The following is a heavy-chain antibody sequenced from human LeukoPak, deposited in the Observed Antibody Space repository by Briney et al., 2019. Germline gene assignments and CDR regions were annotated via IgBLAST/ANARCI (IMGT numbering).Heavy chain of an antibody. CDR1: GFTFSGSA. J-gene: IGHJ4*02. Sequence: GGSLKLSCAASGFTFSGSAMHWVRQASGKGLEWVGRIRSKANSYATAYAASVKGRFTISRDDSKNTAYLQMNSLKTEDTAVYYCTRLGGDYFDYWGQGTLVTVSS. V-gene: IGHV3-73*01. CDR2: IRSKANSYAT. CDR3: TRLGGDYFDY. D-gene: IGHD3-3*01.